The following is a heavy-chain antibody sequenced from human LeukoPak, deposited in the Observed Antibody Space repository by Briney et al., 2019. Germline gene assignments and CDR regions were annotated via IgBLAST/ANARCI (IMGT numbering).Heavy chain of an antibody. CDR1: RYSFTSYG. Sequence: ASVKVSCKASRYSFTSYGITWVRQAPGQGLEWMGWISVPNGHTNYAQNLQGRITMTTDTSTNTAYMELRSLRSDDTAVYYCARSYGDLDYWGQGTLVTVSS. J-gene: IGHJ4*02. CDR2: ISVPNGHT. CDR3: ARSYGDLDY. D-gene: IGHD4/OR15-4a*01. V-gene: IGHV1-18*01.